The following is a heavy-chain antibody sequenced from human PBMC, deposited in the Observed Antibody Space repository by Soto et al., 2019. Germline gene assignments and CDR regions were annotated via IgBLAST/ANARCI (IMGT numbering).Heavy chain of an antibody. V-gene: IGHV3-33*01. CDR1: GFTFNTYS. D-gene: IGHD4-17*01. J-gene: IGHJ4*02. Sequence: GGSLRLSCEXSGFTFNTYSMHWVRQPPGKGLEWLAAIWYDGTQKYYADSVKGRFIISRDNSKKTLYLEMNSLRAEDTAVYYCARARGTTVTGLWHFDSWGQGTLVTVSS. CDR3: ARARGTTVTGLWHFDS. CDR2: IWYDGTQK.